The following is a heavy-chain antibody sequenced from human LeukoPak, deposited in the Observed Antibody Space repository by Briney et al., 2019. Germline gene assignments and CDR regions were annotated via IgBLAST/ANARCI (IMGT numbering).Heavy chain of an antibody. D-gene: IGHD3-9*01. V-gene: IGHV1-46*01. CDR3: ARDGHDILTGYYLSWFGP. J-gene: IGHJ5*02. CDR2: INPSGGST. CDR1: GYAFTSYH. Sequence: ASVKVSCKASGYAFTSYHMHWVRQAPGQGLEWMGIINPSGGSTSYAQKFQGRVTMTRDTSTSTVYMELSSLRSEDTAVYYCARDGHDILTGYYLSWFGPWGQGTLVTVSS.